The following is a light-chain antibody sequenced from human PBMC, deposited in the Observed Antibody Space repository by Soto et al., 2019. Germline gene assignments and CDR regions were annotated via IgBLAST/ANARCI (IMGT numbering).Light chain of an antibody. CDR3: QQYGSSPST. J-gene: IGKJ5*01. V-gene: IGKV3-20*01. CDR2: GAS. Sequence: DIVLTQSPGTLSSSPGEGATLSCRASQSVSSSYSAWYQQNPGQAPRLLIYGASTIATDIPDRFSGSGSGTDFTLTIGSLEPEDFAVYYCQQYGSSPSTFGRGTRVEIK. CDR1: QSVSSSY.